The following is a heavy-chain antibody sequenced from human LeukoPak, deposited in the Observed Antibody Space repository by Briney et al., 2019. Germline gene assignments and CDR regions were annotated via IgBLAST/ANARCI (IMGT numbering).Heavy chain of an antibody. CDR3: ARCDIVVVVAARGNYYYYYIDV. D-gene: IGHD2-15*01. CDR1: GGSFSGYY. J-gene: IGHJ6*03. V-gene: IGHV4-34*01. Sequence: SETLSLTCAVYGGSFSGYYWSWIRQPPGKGLEWIGEINHSGSTNYNPSLKSRVTISVDTSKNQFSLKLSSVTAADTAVYYCARCDIVVVVAARGNYYYYYIDVWAKLTTVTVSS. CDR2: INHSGST.